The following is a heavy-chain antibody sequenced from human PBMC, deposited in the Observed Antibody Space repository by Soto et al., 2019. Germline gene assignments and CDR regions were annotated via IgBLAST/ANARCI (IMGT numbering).Heavy chain of an antibody. Sequence: GGSLRLSCAASGFTFSNAWMSWVRQAPGKGLEWVGRIKSKTDGGTTDYAAPVKGRFTISRDDSKNTLYLQMNSLKTEDTAVYYCTALLNCGGDCYSSHAFDIWGQGTMVTVSS. CDR1: GFTFSNAW. CDR2: IKSKTDGGTT. CDR3: TALLNCGGDCYSSHAFDI. V-gene: IGHV3-15*01. D-gene: IGHD2-21*02. J-gene: IGHJ3*02.